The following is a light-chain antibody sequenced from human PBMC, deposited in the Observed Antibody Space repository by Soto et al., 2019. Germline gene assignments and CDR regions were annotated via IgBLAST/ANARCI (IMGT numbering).Light chain of an antibody. Sequence: DIQMTQSPSSLSASVGDRFTITCRASQSISTYLNWYQQKAGLAPKLLIYAASSLESGVPSRFSGSGSGTEFTLTISSLQPDDFATYYCQQYNSYSRKTFGQGTKVDI. CDR2: AAS. V-gene: IGKV1-5*01. J-gene: IGKJ1*01. CDR3: QQYNSYSRKT. CDR1: QSISTY.